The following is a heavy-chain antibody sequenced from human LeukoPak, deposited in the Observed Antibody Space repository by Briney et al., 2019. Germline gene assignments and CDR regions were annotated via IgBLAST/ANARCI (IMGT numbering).Heavy chain of an antibody. D-gene: IGHD4-17*01. V-gene: IGHV3-48*01. Sequence: PGGSLRLSCAASGFTFSSYSMNWVRQAPGKGLEWVSYISISSSIIYYADSVKGRFTISRDNAKNSLYLQMNSLRAEDTAVYYCARVNYGDYLPSFDYWGQGTLVTVSS. CDR2: ISISSSII. CDR3: ARVNYGDYLPSFDY. J-gene: IGHJ4*02. CDR1: GFTFSSYS.